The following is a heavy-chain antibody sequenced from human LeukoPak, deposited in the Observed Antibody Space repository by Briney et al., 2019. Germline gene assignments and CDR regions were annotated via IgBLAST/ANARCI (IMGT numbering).Heavy chain of an antibody. V-gene: IGHV4-34*01. Sequence: SETLSLTCAVYGGSFSGYYWSWIRQPPGKGLEWIGEINHSGSTNYNPSLKSRVTISVDTSKNQFSLKLSSVTAADTAVYYCARGTPPDSSTSCHDYWGQGTLVTVSS. D-gene: IGHD2-2*01. CDR2: INHSGST. CDR3: ARGTPPDSSTSCHDY. CDR1: GGSFSGYY. J-gene: IGHJ4*02.